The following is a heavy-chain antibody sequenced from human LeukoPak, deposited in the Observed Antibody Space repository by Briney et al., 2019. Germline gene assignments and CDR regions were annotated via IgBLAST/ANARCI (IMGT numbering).Heavy chain of an antibody. Sequence: GESLKISCKASGFTFTNYWIGWVRQMPGKGLEWMGIMYPGDSDTRYSPSFQGQVTISADKSISTAYLQWRSLKASDTAMYFCAGHSFDTTDAFDIWGQGTIVTVSA. CDR3: AGHSFDTTDAFDI. CDR2: MYPGDSDT. J-gene: IGHJ3*02. CDR1: GFTFTNYW. V-gene: IGHV5-51*01. D-gene: IGHD3-9*01.